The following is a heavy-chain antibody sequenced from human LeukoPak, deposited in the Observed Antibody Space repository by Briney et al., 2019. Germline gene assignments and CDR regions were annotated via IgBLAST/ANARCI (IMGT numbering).Heavy chain of an antibody. Sequence: GGSLRLSCAASGFTFSRYWMHWVRQAPGKGLVWVSRIKSDGSTNYADSVKGRFTISRDNAKNTVSLQMNSLRAEDTGVYYCARAPAEIGGYYPEYFRHWGQGTLATVCS. CDR3: ARAPAEIGGYYPEYFRH. D-gene: IGHD3-22*01. J-gene: IGHJ1*01. CDR1: GFTFSRYW. CDR2: IKSDGST. V-gene: IGHV3-74*01.